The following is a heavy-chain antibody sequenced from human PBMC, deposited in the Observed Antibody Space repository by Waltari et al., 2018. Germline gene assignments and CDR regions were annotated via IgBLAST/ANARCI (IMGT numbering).Heavy chain of an antibody. Sequence: QVQVVQPGAEVRKPGASAEVSCKASGYSFTGHYMHWVRQAPGQGLEWMGWLNPNTGYTNYAQKFQGRVAMTRDTSISTAYMELSRLTSDDTAVYFCAREVSGYYYMDVWGKGTTVTISS. CDR3: AREVSGYYYMDV. J-gene: IGHJ6*03. V-gene: IGHV1-2*02. CDR2: LNPNTGYT. D-gene: IGHD6-6*01. CDR1: GYSFTGHY.